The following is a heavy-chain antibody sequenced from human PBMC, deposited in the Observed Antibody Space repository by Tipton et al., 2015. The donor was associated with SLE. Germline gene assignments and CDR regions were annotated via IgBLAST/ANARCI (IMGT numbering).Heavy chain of an antibody. CDR2: INYGGST. Sequence: VKPSETLSLTCTVSGGSVSSANYYWSWIRQPPGKGLEWIGYINYGGSTNHNPPLKSRVTISVDTSKNQISLKLTSVTAADTAVYFCARGYYDILTGYSYFDHWGQGTLVTVSS. D-gene: IGHD3-9*01. CDR3: ARGYYDILTGYSYFDH. J-gene: IGHJ4*02. V-gene: IGHV4-61*01. CDR1: GGSVSSANYY.